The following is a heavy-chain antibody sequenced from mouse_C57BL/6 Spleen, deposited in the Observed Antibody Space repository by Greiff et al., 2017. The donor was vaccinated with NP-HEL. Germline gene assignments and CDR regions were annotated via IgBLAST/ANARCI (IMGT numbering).Heavy chain of an antibody. CDR1: GYAFSSSW. V-gene: IGHV1-82*01. CDR3: ARSFITTGWFAY. J-gene: IGHJ3*01. D-gene: IGHD1-1*01. CDR2: IYPGDGDT. Sequence: QVQLQQSGPELVKPGASVKISCKASGYAFSSSWMNWVKQRPGKGLEWIGRIYPGDGDTNYNGKFKGKATLTADKSSSTAYMQLSSLTSEDSAVYFCARSFITTGWFAYWGQGTLVTVSA.